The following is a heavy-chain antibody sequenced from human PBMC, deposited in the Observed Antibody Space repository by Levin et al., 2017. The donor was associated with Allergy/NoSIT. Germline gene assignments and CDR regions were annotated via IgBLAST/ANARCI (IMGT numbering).Heavy chain of an antibody. CDR3: ARDDLTTGCEFDS. CDR1: GFTFSTYS. V-gene: IGHV3-48*01. CDR2: ISSGSSVI. D-gene: IGHD4-11*01. Sequence: LSLTCGASGFTFSTYSMNWVRQAPGKGLEWVSHISSGSSVIDYADSVKGRFIISRDNAKNSLYLYLNSLRVEDTAVYFCARDDLTTGCEFDSWGPGTLVTVSS. J-gene: IGHJ4*02.